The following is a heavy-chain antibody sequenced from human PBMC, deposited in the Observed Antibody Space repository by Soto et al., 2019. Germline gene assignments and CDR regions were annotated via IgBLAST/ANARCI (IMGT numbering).Heavy chain of an antibody. CDR1: GGTFSSYA. Sequence: QVQLVQSGAEVKKPGSSVKVSCKASGGTFSSYAISWVRQAPGQGLEWMGGVIPLFGTANYEEKFQGGVTITADEATSTAYMELSSLRSEDKAVYYCARDSNMVRGMDVWGQGTTVTVSS. J-gene: IGHJ6*02. V-gene: IGHV1-69*01. CDR2: VIPLFGTA. D-gene: IGHD3-10*01. CDR3: ARDSNMVRGMDV.